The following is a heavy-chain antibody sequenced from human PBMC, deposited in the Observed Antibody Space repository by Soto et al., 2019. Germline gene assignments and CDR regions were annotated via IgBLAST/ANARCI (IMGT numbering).Heavy chain of an antibody. J-gene: IGHJ6*02. D-gene: IGHD6-13*01. CDR2: IIPILGIA. Sequence: GASVKVSCKTSGYTFTNFGISWVRQAPGQGLEWMGRIIPILGIANYAQKFQGRVTITADKSTSTAYMELSSLRSEDTAVYYCARVPGIAAAGSRPYYYYGMDVWGQGTTVTVSS. CDR3: ARVPGIAAAGSRPYYYYGMDV. V-gene: IGHV1-69*04. CDR1: GYTFTNFG.